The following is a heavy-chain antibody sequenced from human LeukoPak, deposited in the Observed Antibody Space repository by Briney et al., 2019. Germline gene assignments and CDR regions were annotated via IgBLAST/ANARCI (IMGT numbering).Heavy chain of an antibody. CDR1: GGSFSGYY. CDR3: ARGVALYDILTGYYYYYYMDV. D-gene: IGHD3-9*01. CDR2: INHSGST. V-gene: IGHV4-34*01. Sequence: SETLSLTCAVYGGSFSGYYWSWIRQPPGKGLEWIGEINHSGSTNYNPSLKRRVTISVDTSKNQFSLKLSSVTAADTAVYYCARGVALYDILTGYYYYYYMDVWGKGTTVTVSS. J-gene: IGHJ6*03.